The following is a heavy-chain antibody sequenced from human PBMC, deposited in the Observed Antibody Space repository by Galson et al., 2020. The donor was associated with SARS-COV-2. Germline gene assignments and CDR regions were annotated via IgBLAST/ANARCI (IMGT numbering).Heavy chain of an antibody. CDR3: ARGAPGY. Sequence: SETLSLTGAVYGGSFSGYAWTWIRQSPGKGLEWIGQINDSGNTKYNPSLSSRVTISRDTSKNQFSLKLDSVTAADTAVYYCARGAPGYWGQGTLVTVSS. CDR1: GGSFSGYA. J-gene: IGHJ4*02. V-gene: IGHV4-34*01. CDR2: INDSGNT.